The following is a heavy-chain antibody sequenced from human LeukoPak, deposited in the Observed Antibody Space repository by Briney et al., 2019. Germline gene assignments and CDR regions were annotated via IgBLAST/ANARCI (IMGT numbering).Heavy chain of an antibody. J-gene: IGHJ4*02. D-gene: IGHD2-21*02. Sequence: PGGSLRLSCAASGFIFSSYGMHWVRQAPGKGLEWVAFIRYDGSNEYYADFVKGRFTISRDNSRNTLYLQMNSLRAEDTAVYYCAKDMSGGDCPDYWGQGTLVTVSS. V-gene: IGHV3-30*02. CDR1: GFIFSSYG. CDR3: AKDMSGGDCPDY. CDR2: IRYDGSNE.